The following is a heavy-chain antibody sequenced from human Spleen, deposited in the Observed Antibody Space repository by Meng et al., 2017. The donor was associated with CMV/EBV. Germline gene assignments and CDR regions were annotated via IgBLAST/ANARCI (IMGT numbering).Heavy chain of an antibody. D-gene: IGHD5-24*01. CDR2: INWNGGST. Sequence: GESLKISCAASGFTFDDYGMSWVRQAPGKGLEWVSGINWNGGSTGYADSVKGRFSISRDNSKNTLYLQLHGLRPEDTAVYYCAKADEGHPLDYWGQGTVVTVSS. CDR3: AKADEGHPLDY. J-gene: IGHJ4*02. V-gene: IGHV3-20*04. CDR1: GFTFDDYG.